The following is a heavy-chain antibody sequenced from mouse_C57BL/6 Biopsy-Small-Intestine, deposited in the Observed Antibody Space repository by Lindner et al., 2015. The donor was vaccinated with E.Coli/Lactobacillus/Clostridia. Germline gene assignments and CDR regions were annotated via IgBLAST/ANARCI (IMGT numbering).Heavy chain of an antibody. J-gene: IGHJ2*01. CDR1: GYSFTGYY. V-gene: IGHV1-42*01. D-gene: IGHD3-1*01. Sequence: VQLQESGPELVKPGASVKISCKASGYSFTGYYMNWVKQSPEESLEWIGEIDPSTGDTTYNQKFKAKATLTVDKYSSTAYMQLKSLTSEDSAVYYCARYRRGRGYYFDYWGQGTTLTVSS. CDR3: ARYRRGRGYYFDY. CDR2: IDPSTGDT.